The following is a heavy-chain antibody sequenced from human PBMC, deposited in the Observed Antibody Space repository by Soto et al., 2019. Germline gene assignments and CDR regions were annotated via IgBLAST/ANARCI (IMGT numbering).Heavy chain of an antibody. CDR3: ARTRIQLWADAFES. CDR2: ISSSSSTI. J-gene: IGHJ3*02. Sequence: PGGSLRLSCAASGVTFGSYSMNWVGQAPGKGLEWVSYISSSSSTIYYADSVKGRFTISRDNAKNSLYLQMNSLRDEDTAVYYWARTRIQLWADAFESWGKGKMVTVSS. CDR1: GVTFGSYS. D-gene: IGHD5-18*01. V-gene: IGHV3-48*02.